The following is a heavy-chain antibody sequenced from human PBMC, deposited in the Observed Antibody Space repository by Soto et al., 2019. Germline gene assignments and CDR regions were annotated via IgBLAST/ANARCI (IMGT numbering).Heavy chain of an antibody. Sequence: EVQLVESGGGLVKPGGSLRLSCAASGFIVSNAWMNWVRQAPGKGLEWVGRIKSKTDGGTTDYAAPVKGKFTISRDDSKNTLYLEMNRLNTEDTAVYYCTTGWTGTGWYGASEYWGEGTLVTVSP. V-gene: IGHV3-15*07. CDR3: TTGWTGTGWYGASEY. CDR2: IKSKTDGGTT. CDR1: GFIVSNAW. D-gene: IGHD6-19*01. J-gene: IGHJ4*02.